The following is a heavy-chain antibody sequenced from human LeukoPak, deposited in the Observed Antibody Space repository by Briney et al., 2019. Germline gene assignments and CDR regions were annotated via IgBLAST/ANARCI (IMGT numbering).Heavy chain of an antibody. J-gene: IGHJ4*02. CDR1: GGSISSSSYY. D-gene: IGHD6-25*01. V-gene: IGHV4-39*07. Sequence: SETLSLTCTVSGGSISSSSYYWGWIRQPPGKGLEWIGSIYYSGSTYYNPSLKSRVTISVDTSKNQFSLKLSSVTAADTAVYYCARGARRPPVYWGQGTLVTVSS. CDR3: ARGARRPPVY. CDR2: IYYSGST.